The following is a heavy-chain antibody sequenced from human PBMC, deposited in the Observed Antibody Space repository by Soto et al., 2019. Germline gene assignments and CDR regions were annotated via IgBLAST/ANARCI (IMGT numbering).Heavy chain of an antibody. CDR1: CFSISSYD. D-gene: IGHD3-22*01. CDR2: IYYSGST. Sequence: ESLYLPSTLSCFSISSYDGSCLWQPPGKGLEWIGYIYYSGSTNYNPSLKSRVTISVDTSKNQFSLKLSSVTAADTAVYYCARAVITPLYLHYGMDVWGQGTTVTVSS. J-gene: IGHJ6*02. CDR3: ARAVITPLYLHYGMDV. V-gene: IGHV4-59*01.